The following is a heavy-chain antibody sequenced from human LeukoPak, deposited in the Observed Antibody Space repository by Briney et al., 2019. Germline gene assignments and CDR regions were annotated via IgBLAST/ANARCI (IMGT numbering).Heavy chain of an antibody. CDR1: GGSISSSSYY. D-gene: IGHD3-10*01. CDR2: IYYSGST. Sequence: PSETLSLTCTVSGGSISSSSYYWGWIRQPPGKGLEWIGSIYYSGSTYYNPSLKSRVTISVDTSKNQFSLKLSSVTAADTAVYFCARAFYYDSGSYYPPEYWGQETLVTVSS. J-gene: IGHJ4*02. V-gene: IGHV4-39*07. CDR3: ARAFYYDSGSYYPPEY.